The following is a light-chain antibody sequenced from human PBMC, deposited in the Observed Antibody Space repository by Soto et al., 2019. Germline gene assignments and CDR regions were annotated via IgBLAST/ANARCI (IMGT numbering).Light chain of an antibody. CDR2: LEGSGIY. Sequence: QPVLTQSSSASASLGSSVKLTCTLTSGHKTYIIAWHQQQPGKAPRYLLKLEGSGIYNKGSGIPDRFSGSSSGADRYLTISDLQFEDEADYYCETWDSNTWVFGGGTKVTVL. J-gene: IGLJ3*02. CDR3: ETWDSNTWV. CDR1: SGHKTYI. V-gene: IGLV4-60*02.